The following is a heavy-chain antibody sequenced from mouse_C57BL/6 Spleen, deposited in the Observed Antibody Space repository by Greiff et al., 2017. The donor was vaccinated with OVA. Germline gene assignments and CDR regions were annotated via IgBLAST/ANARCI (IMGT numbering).Heavy chain of an antibody. CDR3: ARGAGTPWFAY. Sequence: QVQLKQPGAELVMPGASVKLSCKASGYTFTSYWMHWVKQRPGQGLEWIGEIDPSDSYTNYNQKFKGKSTLTVDKSSSTAYMQLSSLTSEDSAVYYCARGAGTPWFAYWGQGTLVTVSA. D-gene: IGHD4-1*01. V-gene: IGHV1-69*01. CDR2: IDPSDSYT. CDR1: GYTFTSYW. J-gene: IGHJ3*01.